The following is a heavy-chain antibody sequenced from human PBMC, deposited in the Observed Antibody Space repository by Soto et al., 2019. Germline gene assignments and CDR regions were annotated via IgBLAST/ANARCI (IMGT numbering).Heavy chain of an antibody. CDR2: IYHSGST. V-gene: IGHV4-30-2*01. J-gene: IGHJ5*02. Sequence: SETLFLTCVVSGGSISSGGYSWSWIRQPPGKGLEWIGYIYHSGSTYYNPSLKSRVTISVDRSKNQFSLKLSSVTAADTAVYYCARVPDRWGQGTLVTVSS. CDR1: GGSISSGGYS. D-gene: IGHD2-2*01. CDR3: ARVPDR.